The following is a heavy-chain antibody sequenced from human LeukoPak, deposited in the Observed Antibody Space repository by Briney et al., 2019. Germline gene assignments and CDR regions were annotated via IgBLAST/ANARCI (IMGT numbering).Heavy chain of an antibody. CDR3: ARGLPLDH. CDR1: GYTFTSYG. CDR2: MQPYSGNT. V-gene: IGHV1-8*02. Sequence: ASVKVSCKASGYTFTSYGISWVRQAPGQGLEWLACMQPYSGNTDYAQKFQGRLTMTRNSSTNTVHMELSSLTSEDTAVYYCARGLPLDHWGQGTLVTVSS. D-gene: IGHD2-21*02. J-gene: IGHJ4*02.